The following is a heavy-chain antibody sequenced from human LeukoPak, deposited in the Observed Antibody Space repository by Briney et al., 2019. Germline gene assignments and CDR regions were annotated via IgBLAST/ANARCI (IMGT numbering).Heavy chain of an antibody. J-gene: IGHJ5*02. V-gene: IGHV4-61*02. CDR3: ARARRDGCNSPQT. D-gene: IGHD5-24*01. Sequence: SETLSLTCTVSGGSISSGSYYWSWIRQPAGKGLEWIGRIYTSGSTNYNPSLKSRVTISVDTSKNQFSLKLSSVTAADTAVYYCARARRDGCNSPQTWDQGTLVTVSS. CDR2: IYTSGST. CDR1: GGSISSGSYY.